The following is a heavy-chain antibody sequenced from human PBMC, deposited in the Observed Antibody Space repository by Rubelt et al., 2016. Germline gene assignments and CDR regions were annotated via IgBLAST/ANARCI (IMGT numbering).Heavy chain of an antibody. CDR3: ARDRYYYDGSGYLYYFDY. J-gene: IGHJ4*02. CDR2: TI. D-gene: IGHD3-22*01. V-gene: IGHV3-48*01. Sequence: TIYYADSVKGRFTISRDNAKNSLYLQMNSLRAEDTAVYYCARDRYYYDGSGYLYYFDYWGQGTLVTVSS.